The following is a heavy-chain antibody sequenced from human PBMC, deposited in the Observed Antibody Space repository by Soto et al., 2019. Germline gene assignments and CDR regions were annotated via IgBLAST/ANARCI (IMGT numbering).Heavy chain of an antibody. V-gene: IGHV4-39*01. Sequence: TRXLTCPVSGGSISSSFYYWGWIRQPPGKGLEWIGSIFYTGNTYYNPSLKSRVTISLDTSKNQFSLRLSSVTAADTAVYYCARHSDYYYFSGYFDYWGQGTLVTVSS. CDR3: ARHSDYYYFSGYFDY. CDR1: GGSISSSFYY. J-gene: IGHJ4*02. D-gene: IGHD3-10*01. CDR2: IFYTGNT.